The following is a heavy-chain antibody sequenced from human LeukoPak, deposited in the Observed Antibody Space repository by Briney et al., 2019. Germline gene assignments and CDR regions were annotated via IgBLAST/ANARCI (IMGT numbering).Heavy chain of an antibody. V-gene: IGHV4-59*01. CDR1: GGSISSYY. Sequence: SETLSLTCTVSGGSISSYYWSWIRQPPGKGLEWIGYISYSGSTNYNPSLKSRVTISVDTSKNQFSLKLSSVTAADTAVYYCAREDYGDYDNWFDPWGQGTLVTVSS. CDR3: AREDYGDYDNWFDP. CDR2: ISYSGST. D-gene: IGHD4-17*01. J-gene: IGHJ5*02.